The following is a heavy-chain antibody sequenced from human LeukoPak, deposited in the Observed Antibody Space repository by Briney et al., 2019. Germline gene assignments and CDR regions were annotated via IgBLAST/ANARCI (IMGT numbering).Heavy chain of an antibody. CDR2: T. J-gene: IGHJ5*02. CDR1: GASVITDDYY. CDR3: ARGPIAARLYNWFDP. D-gene: IGHD6-6*01. V-gene: IGHV4-39*07. Sequence: SETLSLTCIVSGASVITDDYYWGWVRQPPGKGLEWLGSTYRIPPLKSRVTISVDSSKNQFSLKLSSVTAADTAVYYCARGPIAARLYNWFDPWGQGTLVTVSS.